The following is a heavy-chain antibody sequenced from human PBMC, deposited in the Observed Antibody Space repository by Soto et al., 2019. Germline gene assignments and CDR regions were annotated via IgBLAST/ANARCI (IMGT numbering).Heavy chain of an antibody. J-gene: IGHJ4*02. V-gene: IGHV4-59*01. D-gene: IGHD3-3*01. CDR3: ASTPYYDFWSGYYLDY. CDR2: IYYSGST. Sequence: SETLSLTCTFSGGSISSYYWSWIRQPPGKGLEWIGYIYYSGSTNYNPSLKSRVTISVDTSKNQFSLKLSSVTAADTAVYYCASTPYYDFWSGYYLDYWGQGTLVTGSS. CDR1: GGSISSYY.